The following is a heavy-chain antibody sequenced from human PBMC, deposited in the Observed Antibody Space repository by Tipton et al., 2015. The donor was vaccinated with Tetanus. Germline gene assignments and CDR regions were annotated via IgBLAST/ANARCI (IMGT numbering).Heavy chain of an antibody. V-gene: IGHV1-8*01. CDR2: MNPNSGNT. Sequence: QMQLVQSGAEVKKPGASVKVSCKASGYTFTSYDINWVRQATGQGLEWMGWMNPNSGNTGYAQKFQGRVTMTRNTSISTAYMELSSLRSEDTAVYYWARGGYGDDSSGYYYVNWGQGTLVTVSS. CDR1: GYTFTSYD. CDR3: ARGGYGDDSSGYYYVN. D-gene: IGHD3-22*01. J-gene: IGHJ4*02.